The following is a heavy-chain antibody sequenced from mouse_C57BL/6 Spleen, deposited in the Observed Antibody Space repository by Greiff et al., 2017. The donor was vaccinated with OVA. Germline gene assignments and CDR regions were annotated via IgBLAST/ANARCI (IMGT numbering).Heavy chain of an antibody. Sequence: VQLKESGPVLVKPGVSVKMSCKASGYTFTDYYMNWVKQSHGKSLEWIGVINPYNGGTSYNQKFKGKATLTVDKSSSSAYMEHISLTSEDSAAYCCTRRGAPARAANAMDYWGQGTSV. CDR3: TRRGAPARAANAMDY. D-gene: IGHD3-1*01. CDR2: INPYNGGT. J-gene: IGHJ4*01. V-gene: IGHV1-19*01. CDR1: GYTFTDYY.